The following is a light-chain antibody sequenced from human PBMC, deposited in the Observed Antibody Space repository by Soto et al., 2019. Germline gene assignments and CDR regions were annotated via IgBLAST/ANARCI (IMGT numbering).Light chain of an antibody. V-gene: IGLV2-8*01. CDR1: SSDVGGYNY. CDR3: SSYAGSNKYVV. CDR2: EVS. Sequence: QSALTQPPSASGSPGQSVTISCTGSSSDVGGYNYVSWYQQHPGKAPKLMIYEVSKRPSGVPDRFSGSKSGNTASLTVSGLQADDGGDYYCSSYAGSNKYVVFGGGTKLTVL. J-gene: IGLJ2*01.